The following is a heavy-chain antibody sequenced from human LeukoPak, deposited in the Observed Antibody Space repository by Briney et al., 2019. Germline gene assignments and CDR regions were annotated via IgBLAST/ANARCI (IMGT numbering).Heavy chain of an antibody. CDR3: AGRPTGYSSGYIH. V-gene: IGHV3-23*01. CDR1: GITFSNYA. D-gene: IGHD5-18*01. Sequence: GGSLRLSCVASGITFSNYAVSWVRQAPEKGLDWVSVISGSSHKIRYADSVKGRFTISRDNSENIVYLQMNNLRVEDTAVYYCAGRPTGYSSGYIHWGQGTLVTVSS. CDR2: ISGSSHKI. J-gene: IGHJ4*02.